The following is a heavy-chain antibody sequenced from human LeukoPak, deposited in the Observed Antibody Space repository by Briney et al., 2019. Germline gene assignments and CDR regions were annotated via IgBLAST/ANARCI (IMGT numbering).Heavy chain of an antibody. V-gene: IGHV4-38-2*02. CDR2: IYHSGST. D-gene: IGHD3-10*01. CDR1: GYSISSGYY. Sequence: SETLSLTCTVSGYSISSGYYWGWIRQPPGKGLEWIGSIYHSGSTYYNPSLKSRVTISVDTSKNQFSLKLSSVTAADTAVYYCARGDDYGSGSFFDYWGQGTLVTVSS. J-gene: IGHJ4*02. CDR3: ARGDDYGSGSFFDY.